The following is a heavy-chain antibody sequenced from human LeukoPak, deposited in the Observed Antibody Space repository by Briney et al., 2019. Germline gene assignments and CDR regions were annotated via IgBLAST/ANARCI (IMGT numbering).Heavy chain of an antibody. D-gene: IGHD5-24*01. CDR2: IDQDGNEK. Sequence: GGSPRLSXAASGFTFSSYWMTWVRQAPGKGVEWVANIDQDGNEKYYVDSVRGRFTISRDNAKNSLYLQMDSLRVEDTAVYYCARGDAFSGDYWGQGTLVTVSS. V-gene: IGHV3-7*04. J-gene: IGHJ4*02. CDR1: GFTFSSYW. CDR3: ARGDAFSGDY.